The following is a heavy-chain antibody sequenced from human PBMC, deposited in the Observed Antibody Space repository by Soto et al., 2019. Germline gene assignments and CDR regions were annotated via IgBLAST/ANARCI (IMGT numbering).Heavy chain of an antibody. Sequence: ASVKVSCKASGGTFSSYTISWVRQAPGQGLEWMGRIIPILGIANYAQKFQGRVTITADKSTSTAYMELSSLRSEDTAVYYCARDDTSYSSSAGFIDYWGQGTLVTVSS. CDR1: GGTFSSYT. D-gene: IGHD6-6*01. CDR2: IIPILGIA. CDR3: ARDDTSYSSSAGFIDY. V-gene: IGHV1-69*04. J-gene: IGHJ4*02.